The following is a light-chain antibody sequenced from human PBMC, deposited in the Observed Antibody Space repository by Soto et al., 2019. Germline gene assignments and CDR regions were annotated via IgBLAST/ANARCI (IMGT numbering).Light chain of an antibody. CDR2: GAS. Sequence: EIVLTQSPGTLSLSPGEGTTLSCRASQGVTSSYLAWYQQKPGQAPRRLIYGASIRATGIPDRFSGSGSGTDFTLTISRLEPEDFAVYYCQQYGSSPRTFGQGTKLEIK. CDR1: QGVTSSY. CDR3: QQYGSSPRT. J-gene: IGKJ2*01. V-gene: IGKV3-20*01.